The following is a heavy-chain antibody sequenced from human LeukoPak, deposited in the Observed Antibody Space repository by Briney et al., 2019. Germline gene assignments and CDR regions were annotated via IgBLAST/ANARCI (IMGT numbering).Heavy chain of an antibody. Sequence: ATVKVSCKASGYTFPSYGITWVRQAPGQGLECMGWISFYSGNTDYAQKFQGRVTMTTDTSTTTAYMELRSLRSDDTAVYYCARASGVSAAGSPYYFDYWGQGTLVTVSS. CDR3: ARASGVSAAGSPYYFDY. CDR2: ISFYSGNT. J-gene: IGHJ4*02. D-gene: IGHD6-13*01. V-gene: IGHV1-18*01. CDR1: GYTFPSYG.